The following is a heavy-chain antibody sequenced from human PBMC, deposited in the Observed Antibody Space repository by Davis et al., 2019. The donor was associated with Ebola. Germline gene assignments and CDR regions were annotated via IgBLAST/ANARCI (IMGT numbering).Heavy chain of an antibody. D-gene: IGHD2-15*01. Sequence: ASVKVSCKASGYTFTDYYIHWVRQAPGQGLEWMGWISPKSGGGNYAPKFQGRVTMTTDTSISPAYMDLSSLRSDDTAVFFCARELHGGEFNYWGQGTLVTVTS. J-gene: IGHJ4*02. CDR3: ARELHGGEFNY. CDR2: ISPKSGGG. CDR1: GYTFTDYY. V-gene: IGHV1-2*02.